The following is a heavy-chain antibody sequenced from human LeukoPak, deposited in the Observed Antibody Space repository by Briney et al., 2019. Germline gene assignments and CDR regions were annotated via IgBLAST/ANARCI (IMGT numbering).Heavy chain of an antibody. Sequence: GGSLRLSCAASGFTVSSNYMSWVRQAPGKGLEWGSVIYSGGSTYYADSVKGRFTISRDNFKNTLYLQMNSLRAEDTAVYYCAGQWLVLDYYYGMDVWGQGTTVTVSS. J-gene: IGHJ6*02. D-gene: IGHD6-19*01. CDR2: IYSGGST. V-gene: IGHV3-66*02. CDR3: AGQWLVLDYYYGMDV. CDR1: GFTVSSNY.